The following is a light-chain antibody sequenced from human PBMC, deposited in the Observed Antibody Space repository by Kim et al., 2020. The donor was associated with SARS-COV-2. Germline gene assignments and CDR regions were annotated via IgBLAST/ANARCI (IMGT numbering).Light chain of an antibody. CDR1: TSNIGSNT. CDR2: TNS. J-gene: IGLJ2*01. Sequence: QSVLTQPPSASGTPGQRVTISCSGGTSNIGSNTVNWFQQLPGTAPKLLIYTNSQRPSGVPDRLSGSKSDTSASLAISGLQSEDEADYYCAAWDDSLDGVVFGGGTQLTVL. CDR3: AAWDDSLDGVV. V-gene: IGLV1-44*01.